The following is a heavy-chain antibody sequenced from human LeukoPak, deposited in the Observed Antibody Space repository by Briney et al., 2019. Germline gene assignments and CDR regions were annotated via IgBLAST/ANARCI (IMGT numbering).Heavy chain of an antibody. CDR2: IYYSGST. CDR1: GGSISSSSYY. Sequence: SETLSLTCTVSGGSISSSSYYWGWLRQPPGKGLEWIGSIYYSGSTYYNPSLKSRVTISVDTSKNQFSLKLSSVTAADTAVYYCAGYSSSDVDYWGQGTLVTVSS. D-gene: IGHD6-6*01. V-gene: IGHV4-39*07. CDR3: AGYSSSDVDY. J-gene: IGHJ4*02.